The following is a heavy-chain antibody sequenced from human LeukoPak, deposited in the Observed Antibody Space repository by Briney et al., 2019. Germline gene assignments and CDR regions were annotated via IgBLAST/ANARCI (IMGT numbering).Heavy chain of an antibody. CDR1: RYTFTTYD. J-gene: IGHJ5*02. CDR3: ARGRGSGHKENWFDP. Sequence: ASVTDSFKASRYTFTTYDINWLRQATAQGREWMGCMNPNSGNTGHTQKFQGRVTMTRNTSISTAYMELSSLRSEDTAVYYCARGRGSGHKENWFDPWGQGTLVTVSS. CDR2: MNPNSGNT. D-gene: IGHD6-19*01. V-gene: IGHV1-8*01.